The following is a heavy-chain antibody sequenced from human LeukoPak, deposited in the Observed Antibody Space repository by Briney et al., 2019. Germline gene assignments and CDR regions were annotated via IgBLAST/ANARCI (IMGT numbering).Heavy chain of an antibody. V-gene: IGHV1-24*01. CDR3: ATGRYSSSWWVVDY. CDR1: GYTLTELS. CDR2: FDPEDGET. J-gene: IGHJ4*02. D-gene: IGHD6-13*01. Sequence: ASVKVSCKVSGYTLTELSMHWVRQAPREGLEWMGGFDPEDGETIYAQKSQGRVTMTEDTSTDTAYMELSSLRSEDTAVYYCATGRYSSSWWVVDYWGQGTLVTVSS.